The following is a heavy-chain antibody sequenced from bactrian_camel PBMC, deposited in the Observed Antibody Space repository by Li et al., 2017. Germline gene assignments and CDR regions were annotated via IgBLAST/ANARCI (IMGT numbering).Heavy chain of an antibody. Sequence: DVQLVESGGGSVQAGGSLRLSCKVSGSTSIHYCMGWFRQAPGKEREGVARIATGSGNTYYADSVKGRFTISRDNAKNTVYLQVNSLTFDDTAPYSCARVRGVVAVGFVDLWGQGTQVTVS. CDR2: IATGSGNT. V-gene: IGHV3S40*01. J-gene: IGHJ4*01. CDR1: GSTSIHYC. D-gene: IGHD6*01. CDR3: ARVRGVVAVGFVDL.